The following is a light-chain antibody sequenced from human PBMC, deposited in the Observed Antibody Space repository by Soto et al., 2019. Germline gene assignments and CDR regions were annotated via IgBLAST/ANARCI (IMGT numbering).Light chain of an antibody. CDR1: SSEVGGYNY. J-gene: IGLJ1*01. CDR2: DVS. CDR3: SSYTSSSTVGV. Sequence: QSVLTQPASVSGAPGQSITISCSGTSSEVGGYNYVSWYQQHPGKVPKLMIYDVSNRPSGVSNRFSGSKSGNTASLTISGLQAEDEADYYCSSYTSSSTVGVFGTGTKVTVL. V-gene: IGLV2-14*01.